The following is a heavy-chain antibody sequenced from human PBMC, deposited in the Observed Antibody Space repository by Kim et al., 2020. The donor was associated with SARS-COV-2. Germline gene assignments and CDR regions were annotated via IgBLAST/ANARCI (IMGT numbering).Heavy chain of an antibody. Sequence: DSVKGRFSISRDNSKNKLYMQMNSLRAEDTAVYYCAKDQYDRSGSRYDCWGQGTLVTVSS. D-gene: IGHD3-22*01. V-gene: IGHV3-23*01. J-gene: IGHJ4*02. CDR3: AKDQYDRSGSRYDC.